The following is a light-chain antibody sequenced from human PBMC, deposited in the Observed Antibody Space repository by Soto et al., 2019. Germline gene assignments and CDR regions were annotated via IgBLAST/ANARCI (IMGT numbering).Light chain of an antibody. CDR1: ESVGDY. V-gene: IGKV3-20*01. J-gene: IGKJ5*01. CDR3: QQYVTSPAIT. CDR2: GAT. Sequence: PGERATLSCWASESVGDYLAWYQQKPGQAPRLLIYGATKRTSGTPDRFSGTGSETAFTLAISRLEPGDFAVYYCQQYVTSPAITFDQGTRLEIK.